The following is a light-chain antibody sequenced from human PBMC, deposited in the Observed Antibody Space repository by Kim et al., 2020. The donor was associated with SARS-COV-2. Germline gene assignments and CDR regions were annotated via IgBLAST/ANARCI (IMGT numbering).Light chain of an antibody. J-gene: IGLJ2*01. V-gene: IGLV2-14*03. CDR2: DVT. CDR3: SSYTTSSTVV. Sequence: QSALTQPASVSGSPGQSITISCTGTSSDVGGYNYVSWYQHHPGIAPKLLLYDVTRRPSGVSDRFSGSKSGNTASLTISGLQAEDEADYYCSSYTTSSTVVFGGGTKVTV. CDR1: SSDVGGYNY.